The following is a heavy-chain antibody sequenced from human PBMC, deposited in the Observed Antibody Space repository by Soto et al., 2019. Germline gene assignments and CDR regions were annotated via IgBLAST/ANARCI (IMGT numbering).Heavy chain of an antibody. J-gene: IGHJ4*02. CDR2: ISGSGGSA. V-gene: IGHV3-23*04. D-gene: IGHD6-19*01. Sequence: EVQLVESGGGLVQPGGSLRLSCAASGFTFRSYAMSWVRQAPGKGLEWVSSISGSGGSAFYVDSVKGRFTISRDNSKNTLQLQMNSLRADDTAIYYCAKDTAVSGTFVVTFDSWDQGSLVTVSS. CDR1: GFTFRSYA. CDR3: AKDTAVSGTFVVTFDS.